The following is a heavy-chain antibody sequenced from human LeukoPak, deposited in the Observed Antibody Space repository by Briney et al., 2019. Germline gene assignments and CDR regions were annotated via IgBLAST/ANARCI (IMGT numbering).Heavy chain of an antibody. D-gene: IGHD2-15*01. V-gene: IGHV1-69*13. CDR2: IIPIFGTA. CDR3: ARDCSGGSCYSNNWFDP. CDR1: GGTFSSYA. Sequence: SVKVSCKASGGTFSSYAISWVRQAPGQGLEWMGGIIPIFGTANYAQKFQGRVTITADESTSTAYMELSSLRSEDTAVYYCARDCSGGSCYSNNWFDPWGQGTLVTVS. J-gene: IGHJ5*02.